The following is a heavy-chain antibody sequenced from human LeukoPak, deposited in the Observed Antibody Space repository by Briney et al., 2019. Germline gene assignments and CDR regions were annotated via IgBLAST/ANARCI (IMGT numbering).Heavy chain of an antibody. CDR2: INHSGST. V-gene: IGHV4-34*01. D-gene: IGHD2-15*01. CDR1: GGSFSGYH. J-gene: IGHJ5*02. Sequence: SETLSLTCAVYGGSFSGYHWSWIRQPPGKGLEWIGEINHSGSTNYNPSLKSRVTISVDTSKNQFSLKLSSVTAADTAVYYCARGGFSDNWFDPWGQGTLVTVSS. CDR3: ARGGFSDNWFDP.